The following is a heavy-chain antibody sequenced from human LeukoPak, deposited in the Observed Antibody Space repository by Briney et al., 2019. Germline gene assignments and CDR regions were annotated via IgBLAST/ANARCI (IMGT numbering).Heavy chain of an antibody. Sequence: ASVKVSCKASGYTFTSYGISWVRQAPGQGLEWMGWISAYNGNTNYAQKLQGRVTMTTDTSTSTAYMELSRLRSDDTAVYYCARDATYGYYDFWSGPDYWGQGTLVTVSS. V-gene: IGHV1-18*01. D-gene: IGHD3-3*01. CDR2: ISAYNGNT. CDR1: GYTFTSYG. J-gene: IGHJ4*02. CDR3: ARDATYGYYDFWSGPDY.